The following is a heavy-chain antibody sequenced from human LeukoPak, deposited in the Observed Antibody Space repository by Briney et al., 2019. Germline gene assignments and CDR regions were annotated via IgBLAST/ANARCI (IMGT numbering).Heavy chain of an antibody. CDR1: GFSFSSLW. J-gene: IGHJ4*02. CDR3: ARGIHNSCDY. Sequence: GGSLRLSCAASGFSFSSLWMNWVRQAPGKGLEWVANINPDGSGKYYVDSVKGRFSISRDSAKSSLYLQMNSLRAEDTAVYYCARGIHNSCDYWGQGALVTVSS. D-gene: IGHD6-6*01. V-gene: IGHV3-7*05. CDR2: INPDGSGK.